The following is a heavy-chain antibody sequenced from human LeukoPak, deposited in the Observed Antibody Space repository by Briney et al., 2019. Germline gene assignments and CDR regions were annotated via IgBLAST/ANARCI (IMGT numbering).Heavy chain of an antibody. D-gene: IGHD2-21*02. V-gene: IGHV4-59*01. CDR2: IYYSGST. J-gene: IGHJ5*02. CDR1: GGSMSSYY. CDR3: ARVCGGDCYPLGFDP. Sequence: KPSETLSLTCTVSGGSMSSYYWSWIRQPPGKGLEWIGYIYYSGSTNYNPSLKSRVTISVDTSKNKFSLKVRSVTAADTAVYYCARVCGGDCYPLGFDPWGQGTLVTVFS.